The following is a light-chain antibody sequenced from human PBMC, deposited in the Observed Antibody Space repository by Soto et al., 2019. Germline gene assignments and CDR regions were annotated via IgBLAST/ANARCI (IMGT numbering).Light chain of an antibody. V-gene: IGKV1-39*01. J-gene: IGKJ3*01. CDR3: QQSYTAVFT. CDR1: QNIRNY. Sequence: DIQMTQSPSSLSASVGDRVTITCRASQNIRNYLNWYQQKPGKVPTLLIEGATSLKSGVPSRFSGSGSETDFTLTINTLQPEDFETYDCQQSYTAVFTFGPGTKVEIK. CDR2: GAT.